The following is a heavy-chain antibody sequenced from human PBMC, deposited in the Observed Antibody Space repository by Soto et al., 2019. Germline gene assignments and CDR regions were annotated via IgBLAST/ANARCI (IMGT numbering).Heavy chain of an antibody. V-gene: IGHV1-8*01. CDR2: MNPNSGNT. CDR1: GYTFTIYD. CDR3: ARVSRDDYNPRPDYFDY. J-gene: IGHJ4*02. Sequence: GASVKVSCKASGYTFTIYDINLVRRATGQGLEWMGWMNPNSGNTGYAQKFQGRVTMTRNTSISTAYMELSSLRSEDTAVYYCARVSRDDYNPRPDYFDYWGQGTLVTVSS. D-gene: IGHD4-4*01.